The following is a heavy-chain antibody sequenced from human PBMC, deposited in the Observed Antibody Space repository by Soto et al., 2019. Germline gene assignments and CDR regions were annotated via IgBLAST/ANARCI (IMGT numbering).Heavy chain of an antibody. V-gene: IGHV3-30*18. CDR3: AKLGRGFDP. Sequence: QVQLVESGGGVVQPGRSLRLSCVASGFSFRTYGMHWVRQAPGKGLEWVGGISFDGSNQYYADSVKGRFTISRENSKNTLNLQMNRLRTEDTALYYCAKLGRGFDPWGQGTLVTVSS. D-gene: IGHD1-26*01. CDR2: ISFDGSNQ. J-gene: IGHJ5*02. CDR1: GFSFRTYG.